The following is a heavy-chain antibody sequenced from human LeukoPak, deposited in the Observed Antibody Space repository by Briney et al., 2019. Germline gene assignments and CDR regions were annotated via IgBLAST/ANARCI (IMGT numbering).Heavy chain of an antibody. CDR3: ATVTKVNVDF. CDR1: GFTFSSYT. J-gene: IGHJ4*02. Sequence: PGGSLRLSCAASGFTFSSYTFYWFRQPPGKGLEWVASVSVEGIGRFFPGSVEGRFTISRGNSKNTVYLQMNNLRPEDTAVYFCATVTKVNVDFWGQGTLVTVSS. D-gene: IGHD4-11*01. V-gene: IGHV3-30-3*01. CDR2: VSVEGIGR.